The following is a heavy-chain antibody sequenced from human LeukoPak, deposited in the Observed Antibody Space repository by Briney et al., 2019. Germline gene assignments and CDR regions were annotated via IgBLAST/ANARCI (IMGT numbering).Heavy chain of an antibody. CDR3: ARTRFGELLGAFDI. J-gene: IGHJ3*02. Sequence: GGSLRLSCAASGFTDSSNYMSWIRQAPGKGLEWVSVIYSGGSTYYADSVKGRFTISRDNSKNTLYLQMNSLRADDTAVYYCARTRFGELLGAFDIWGQGTMVTVSS. CDR1: GFTDSSNY. CDR2: IYSGGST. D-gene: IGHD3-10*01. V-gene: IGHV3-53*01.